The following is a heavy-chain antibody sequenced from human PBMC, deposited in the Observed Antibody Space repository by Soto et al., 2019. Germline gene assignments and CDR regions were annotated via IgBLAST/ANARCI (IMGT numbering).Heavy chain of an antibody. Sequence: HPGGSLRLSCAASGFTFRSYYMHWAREAPCRGMEWVAVISYDGSYKSYEDSVKGRFTISRDNYKNTLHLQMDSLRAEDTAVYYCAKNFVPLGSDLYFDSWGQGTLVTVSS. D-gene: IGHD5-12*01. CDR3: AKNFVPLGSDLYFDS. J-gene: IGHJ4*02. V-gene: IGHV3-30*18. CDR1: GFTFRSYY. CDR2: ISYDGSYK.